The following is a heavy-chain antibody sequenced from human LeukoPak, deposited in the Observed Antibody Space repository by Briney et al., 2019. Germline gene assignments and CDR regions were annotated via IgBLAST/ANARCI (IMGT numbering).Heavy chain of an antibody. J-gene: IGHJ6*02. V-gene: IGHV4-34*01. CDR2: INHSGST. CDR3: ARVVPKYYYYYGMDV. Sequence: PSETLSLTCAVYGGSFSGYYWSWIRQPPGKGLEWIGEINHSGSTNYNPSLKSRVTISVDTSKNQFSLKLSSVTAADTAVYYCARVVPKYYYYYGMDVWVQGTTVTVSS. CDR1: GGSFSGYY.